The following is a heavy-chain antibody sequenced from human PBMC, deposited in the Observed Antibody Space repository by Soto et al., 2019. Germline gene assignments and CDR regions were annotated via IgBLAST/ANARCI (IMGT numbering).Heavy chain of an antibody. J-gene: IGHJ2*01. CDR1: GGSFSGYY. CDR2: INDRGSI. CDR3: ARESHDILTGPPWVWYFDL. V-gene: IGHV4-34*01. Sequence: QVQLQQWGAGPLRPLETLSLTCGVSGGSFSGYYWAWIRQSPGKGLEWMGEINDRGSINYNPSLKSRVIISVDTAQNHYSLNLRSVTAADTAVYYCARESHDILTGPPWVWYFDLWGRGTLVTVSS. D-gene: IGHD3-9*01.